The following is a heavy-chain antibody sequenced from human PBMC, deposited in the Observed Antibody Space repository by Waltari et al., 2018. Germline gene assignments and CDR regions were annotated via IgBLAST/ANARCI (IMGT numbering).Heavy chain of an antibody. V-gene: IGHV4-31*03. CDR1: GGSIRSGGYY. CDR3: ARVVGEQQLDLYYFDY. Sequence: QVQLQESGPGLVKPSQTLSLTCTVSGGSIRSGGYYWSWIRQHPGKGLEWIGYIYYSGSTYYNPSLKSRVTISVDTSKNQFSLKLSSVTAADTAVYYCARVVGEQQLDLYYFDYWGQGTLVTVSS. CDR2: IYYSGST. D-gene: IGHD6-13*01. J-gene: IGHJ4*02.